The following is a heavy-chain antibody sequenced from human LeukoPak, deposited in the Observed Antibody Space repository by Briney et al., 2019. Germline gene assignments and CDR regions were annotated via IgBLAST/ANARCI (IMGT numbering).Heavy chain of an antibody. V-gene: IGHV3-30-3*01. J-gene: IGHJ6*02. CDR3: ARDARPTQWEHHVVYGMDV. Sequence: QSRGSLRLSCAASGFTFNSYAMHWVRQAPGKGLEWVAVISYDGSNKYYADSVKGRFTISRDSSKNTLYLQMNSLRAEDTAVYYCARDARPTQWEHHVVYGMDVWGQGTTVTVSS. CDR1: GFTFNSYA. CDR2: ISYDGSNK. D-gene: IGHD1-26*01.